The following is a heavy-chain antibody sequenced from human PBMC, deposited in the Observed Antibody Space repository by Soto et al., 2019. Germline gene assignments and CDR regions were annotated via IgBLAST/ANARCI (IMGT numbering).Heavy chain of an antibody. D-gene: IGHD3-3*01. CDR2: IDNSGDGS. CDR3: AKIPSRGMIFGAGS. V-gene: IGHV3-23*05. Sequence: PGGSLRLSCAASGFIFRNHVLNWVRQAPGKGLEWVSAIDNSGDGSFCADSVKGRFIISRDNSKDTVFLHMNNLRLEDTAFYYCAKIPSRGMIFGAGSWGQGTLVTVSS. J-gene: IGHJ5*02. CDR1: GFIFRNHV.